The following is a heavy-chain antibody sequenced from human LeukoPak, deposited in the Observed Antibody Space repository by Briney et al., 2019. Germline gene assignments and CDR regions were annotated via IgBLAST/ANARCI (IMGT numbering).Heavy chain of an antibody. CDR3: ARARGAGADFDY. Sequence: SETLSLTCTVSGGSIGSVGYYWSWIRQHPGKGLEWIEYIYYSGSTYYNPSLKSRVTISVDTSKNQFSLKLSSVTAADTAVYYCARARGAGADFDYWGQGTLVTVSS. J-gene: IGHJ4*02. CDR1: GGSIGSVGYY. D-gene: IGHD1-26*01. V-gene: IGHV4-31*03. CDR2: IYYSGST.